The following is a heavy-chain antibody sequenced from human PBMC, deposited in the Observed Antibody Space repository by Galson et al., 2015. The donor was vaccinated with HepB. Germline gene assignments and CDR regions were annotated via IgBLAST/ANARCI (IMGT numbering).Heavy chain of an antibody. D-gene: IGHD6-19*01. CDR3: TRGMYGSGWHFDY. J-gene: IGHJ4*02. Sequence: SLRLSCAASGFTSRSYIMNWVRQAPGKGLEWVSYISGSGTTMYYADSVKGRFTISRDNAKNILYLQMNSLRDEDTAVYYCTRGMYGSGWHFDYWGQGTLATVSS. CDR2: ISGSGTTM. CDR1: GFTSRSYI. V-gene: IGHV3-48*02.